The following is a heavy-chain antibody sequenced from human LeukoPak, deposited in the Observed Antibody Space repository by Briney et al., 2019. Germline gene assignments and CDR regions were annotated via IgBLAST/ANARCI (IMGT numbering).Heavy chain of an antibody. Sequence: SVKVSCKASGGTFKNHDINWVRQAPGQGLEWMGGIIPVFGTPNYAQRFQGRVRITADESTSTAYMELSSLRSEDTAVYYCARMGTGGLDYWGQGTLVTVSS. CDR2: IIPVFGTP. CDR1: GGTFKNHD. D-gene: IGHD3-16*01. V-gene: IGHV1-69*01. CDR3: ARMGTGGLDY. J-gene: IGHJ4*02.